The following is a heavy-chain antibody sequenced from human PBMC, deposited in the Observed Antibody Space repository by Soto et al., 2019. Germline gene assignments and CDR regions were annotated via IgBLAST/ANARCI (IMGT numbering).Heavy chain of an antibody. V-gene: IGHV4-59*08. CDR2: IYNSGST. CDR3: ARHLGYCTNGVCYDGARDYYYYMDV. CDR1: GGSISSYY. D-gene: IGHD2-8*01. Sequence: SETLSLTCTVSGGSISSYYWSWIRQPPGKGLEWIGYIYNSGSTNYNPSLKSRVTISVDTSKNQFSLKLSSVTAAVTAVYYCARHLGYCTNGVCYDGARDYYYYMDVWGKGTTVTVSS. J-gene: IGHJ6*03.